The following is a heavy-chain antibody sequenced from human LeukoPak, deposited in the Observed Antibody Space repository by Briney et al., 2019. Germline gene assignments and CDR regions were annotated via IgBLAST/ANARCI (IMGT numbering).Heavy chain of an antibody. V-gene: IGHV4-4*07. CDR1: GGSISSYY. Sequence: SETLSLTCTVSGGSISSYYWSWIRQPAGKGLEWIGRIDASGNPNYNPSLGSRLTMSVDTSKNQFSLKLSSVTAPDTAVYYCAREKAAAGMIWGQGTLVTVSS. J-gene: IGHJ4*02. CDR2: IDASGNP. D-gene: IGHD6-13*01. CDR3: AREKAAAGMI.